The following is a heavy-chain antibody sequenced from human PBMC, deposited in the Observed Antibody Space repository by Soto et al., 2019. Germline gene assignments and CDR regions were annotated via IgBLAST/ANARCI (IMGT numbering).Heavy chain of an antibody. J-gene: IGHJ6*03. Sequence: GGSLRLSCAASGFTFSSYAMSWVRQTPGKGLEWVSGISGSGDSTYYADSVKGRFTVSRDNSKNTLYLQMNSLRAEDTAVYYCAKDPRYCSSTSCLVYYYYYMDVWGKGTTVTVSS. CDR1: GFTFSSYA. V-gene: IGHV3-23*01. D-gene: IGHD2-2*01. CDR3: AKDPRYCSSTSCLVYYYYYMDV. CDR2: ISGSGDST.